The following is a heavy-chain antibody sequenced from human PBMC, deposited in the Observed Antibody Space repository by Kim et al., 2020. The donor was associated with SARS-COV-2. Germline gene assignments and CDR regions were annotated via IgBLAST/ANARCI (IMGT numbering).Heavy chain of an antibody. J-gene: IGHJ4*02. D-gene: IGHD3-22*01. CDR2: IYYSGST. CDR3: ARVGDSSGYSYLDY. V-gene: IGHV4-61*08. CDR1: GGSVSSGDYY. Sequence: SETLSLTCTVSGGSVSSGDYYWSWIRQPPGKGLEWIGYIYYSGSTNYNPSLKSRVTISVDTSKNQFSLKLSSVTAADTAVYYCARVGDSSGYSYLDYWGQGTLVTVSS.